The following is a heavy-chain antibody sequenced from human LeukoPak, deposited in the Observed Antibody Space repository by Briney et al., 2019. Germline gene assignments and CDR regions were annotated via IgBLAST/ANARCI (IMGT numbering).Heavy chain of an antibody. CDR2: IYYSGST. Sequence: SETLSLTCTVSGGSISSSSYYWGWIRQPPGKGLGWIGSIYYSGSTYYNPSLKSRVTISVDTSKNQFSLKLSSVTAADTAVYYCARQGRFVATRHFDYWGQGTLVTVSS. CDR1: GGSISSSSYY. CDR3: ARQGRFVATRHFDY. V-gene: IGHV4-39*07. D-gene: IGHD5-12*01. J-gene: IGHJ4*02.